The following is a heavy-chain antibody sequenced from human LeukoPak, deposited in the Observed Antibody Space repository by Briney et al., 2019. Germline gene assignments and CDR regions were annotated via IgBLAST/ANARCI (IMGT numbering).Heavy chain of an antibody. D-gene: IGHD3-9*01. CDR1: GYSFTSYW. CDR3: ARGKVLTGYYYFDY. V-gene: IGHV5-51*01. J-gene: IGHJ4*02. Sequence: NRGESLKISCKGSGYSFTSYWIGWARQMPGKGLEWMGIIYPGDSDTRYSPSFRGQVTISADKSISTAYLQWSSLKASDTAMYYCARGKVLTGYYYFDYWGQGTLVTVSS. CDR2: IYPGDSDT.